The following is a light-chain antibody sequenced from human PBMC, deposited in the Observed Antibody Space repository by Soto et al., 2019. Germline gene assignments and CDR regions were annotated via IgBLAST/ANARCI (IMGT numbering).Light chain of an antibody. V-gene: IGLV2-14*01. Sequence: SGVTQPPSVSGSPRPSITISCSGTSSDVGGYDYVSWYQQHPGKAPKLMIYEVSNRPSGISNRFSGSKSGNTASLTISGLQAEDEADYYCSSYTSSTTLYVFGTGTKVTVL. CDR1: SSDVGGYDY. J-gene: IGLJ1*01. CDR2: EVS. CDR3: SSYTSSTTLYV.